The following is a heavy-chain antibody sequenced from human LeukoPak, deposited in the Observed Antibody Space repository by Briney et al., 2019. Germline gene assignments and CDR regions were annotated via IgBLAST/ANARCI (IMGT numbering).Heavy chain of an antibody. CDR1: GFIFSSYA. CDR3: ARRSGVGSYLDY. CDR2: ISGSGVST. J-gene: IGHJ4*02. Sequence: GSLRLSCAASGFIFSSYAMSWVRQARGKGLEWVSTISGSGVSTYYADSVKGRFTISRNNSKNTLFLQMNSLRAEDTAVYYCARRSGVGSYLDYWGQGTLVTVCS. D-gene: IGHD3-10*01. V-gene: IGHV3-23*01.